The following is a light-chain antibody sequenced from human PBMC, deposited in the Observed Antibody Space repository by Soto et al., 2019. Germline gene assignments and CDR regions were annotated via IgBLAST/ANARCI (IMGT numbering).Light chain of an antibody. CDR1: QSIRSW. CDR3: QHYNSYPLT. V-gene: IGKV1-5*01. J-gene: IGKJ4*01. CDR2: DAS. Sequence: DIQMTQSPSTLSASVGDRVTITCRASQSIRSWLAWYQQKPGKAPKLLIYDASSLESGVPSRFSGSGSGTEYTLTISSLKPDDFATYYCQHYNSYPLTFGGGTKVEIK.